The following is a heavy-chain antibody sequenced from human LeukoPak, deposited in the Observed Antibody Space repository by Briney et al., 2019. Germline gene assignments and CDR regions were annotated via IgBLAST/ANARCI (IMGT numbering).Heavy chain of an antibody. CDR3: AGLVGRYSSGLYYYYFDY. CDR2: MYLSGTT. J-gene: IGHJ4*02. Sequence: SGTLSLTCTVSGDSINSLDLWSWVRQPPGKGLEWIGEMYLSGTTHSNPTVKSRVTISIDKSKNQFFLNLSSVTAADTAVYYCAGLVGRYSSGLYYYYFDYWGQGTLVTVSS. D-gene: IGHD3-22*01. V-gene: IGHV4-4*02. CDR1: GDSINSLDL.